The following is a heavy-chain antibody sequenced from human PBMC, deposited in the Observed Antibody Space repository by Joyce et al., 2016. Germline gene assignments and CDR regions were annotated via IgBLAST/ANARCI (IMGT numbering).Heavy chain of an antibody. J-gene: IGHJ3*02. CDR1: RFTFTTYS. V-gene: IGHV3-21*01. Sequence: EVQLVESGGGLVKPGGSLRLSCAASRFTFTTYSMHWVRQAPGKGLEWVSSITPSSSYIYYADSLKGRFTISRDNAKSSLYLQMNSLGAEDTAVYYCARENFAHAFDIWGQGTLVTVSS. CDR3: ARENFAHAFDI. CDR2: ITPSSSYI.